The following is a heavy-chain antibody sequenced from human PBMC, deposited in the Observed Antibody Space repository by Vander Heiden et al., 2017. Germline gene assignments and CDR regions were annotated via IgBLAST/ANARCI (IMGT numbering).Heavy chain of an antibody. D-gene: IGHD1-26*01. CDR2: IKSKAEGGAT. CDR3: TTGGSYSAFDI. Sequence: EVQLVESGGGLVKPGGFLRLSCAASGLTFANAWMNWVRQAPGKGLEWVGRIKSKAEGGATDYAAPVKGRFTISRDDSENTVYLQMNSLKSEDTAVYYCTTGGSYSAFDIWGQGTMVTVSS. V-gene: IGHV3-15*07. CDR1: GLTFANAW. J-gene: IGHJ3*02.